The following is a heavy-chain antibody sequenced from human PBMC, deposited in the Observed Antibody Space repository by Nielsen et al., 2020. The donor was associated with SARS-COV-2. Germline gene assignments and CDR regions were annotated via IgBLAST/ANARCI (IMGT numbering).Heavy chain of an antibody. V-gene: IGHV1-69*13. CDR1: GGTFSSYA. J-gene: IGHJ5*02. CDR2: IIPIFGTA. Sequence: SVKASCKASGGTFSSYAISWVRQAPGQGLEWMGGIIPIFGTANYAQKFQGRVTITADESTSTAYMELSSLRSEDTAVYYCARGTDYYGSGSQRNGDWFDPWGQGTLVTVSS. D-gene: IGHD3-10*01. CDR3: ARGTDYYGSGSQRNGDWFDP.